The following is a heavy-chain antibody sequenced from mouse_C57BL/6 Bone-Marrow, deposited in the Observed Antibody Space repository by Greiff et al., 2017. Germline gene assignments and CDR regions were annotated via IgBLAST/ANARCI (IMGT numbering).Heavy chain of an antibody. D-gene: IGHD1-1*01. CDR2: INPNNGGT. J-gene: IGHJ2*01. CDR3: ARQNYYGSGYGDY. V-gene: IGHV1-22*01. CDR1: GYTFTDYN. Sequence: VQLQQSGPELVKPGASVTMSCKASGYTFTDYNMHWVKQSHGKSLEWIGYINPNNGGTSYNQKFKGKATLTVNKSSSTAYMELRSLTSEDSAVYYCARQNYYGSGYGDYWGQGTTLTVSS.